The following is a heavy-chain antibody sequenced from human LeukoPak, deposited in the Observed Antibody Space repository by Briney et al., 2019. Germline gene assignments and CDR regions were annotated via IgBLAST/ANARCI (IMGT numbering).Heavy chain of an antibody. CDR2: IYWDDDK. J-gene: IGHJ4*02. Sequence: SGPTLVKPTQTLTLTCTFSGFSLSTSGVGVGWIRQPPGKALEWLALIYWDDDKRYSPSLKSRLTITKDTSKNQVVLTMTNVDPVDTATYYCALYFDWLLAYWGQGTLVTVSS. CDR3: ALYFDWLLAY. D-gene: IGHD3-9*01. CDR1: GFSLSTSGVG. V-gene: IGHV2-5*02.